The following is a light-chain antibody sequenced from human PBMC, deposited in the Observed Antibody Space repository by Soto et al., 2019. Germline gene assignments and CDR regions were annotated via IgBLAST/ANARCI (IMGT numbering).Light chain of an antibody. V-gene: IGLV1-40*01. J-gene: IGLJ2*01. CDR2: GNS. CDR3: QSYDSSLSGTVV. Sequence: QSVLTQQPSMSGAPGQRVTISCTGSSSNIGAGYDVHWYQQLPGTAPKLLIYGNSNRPSGVPDRFSGSKSGTSASLAITGLQAEDEADYYCQSYDSSLSGTVVFGGGTKLTVL. CDR1: SSNIGAGYD.